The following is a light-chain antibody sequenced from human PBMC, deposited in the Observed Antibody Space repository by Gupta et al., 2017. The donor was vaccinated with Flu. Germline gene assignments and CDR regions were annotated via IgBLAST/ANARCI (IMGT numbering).Light chain of an antibody. V-gene: IGKV1-33*01. Sequence: DIQMTQSPSSLSASVGDRVTITCQASQDISNYLNWYQQKPGKAPKLLIYDASNLETGVPSRFSGSRSGTDFTVTISSLQPEDIATYYCQQYDKAPLTFGGGTKVEIK. CDR2: DAS. CDR1: QDISNY. CDR3: QQYDKAPLT. J-gene: IGKJ4*01.